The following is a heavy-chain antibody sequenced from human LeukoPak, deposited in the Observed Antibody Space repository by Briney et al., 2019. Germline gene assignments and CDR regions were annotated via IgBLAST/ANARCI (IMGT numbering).Heavy chain of an antibody. Sequence: SETLSLTCTVSGGSISSSSYYWGWIRQPPGKGLEWIGSIYYSGSTYYNPSLKSRVTISVDTSKNQFSLKLSSVTAADTAVYYSARHIGDYGGNSVWFDPWGQGTLVTVSS. J-gene: IGHJ5*02. CDR1: GGSISSSSYY. CDR3: ARHIGDYGGNSVWFDP. V-gene: IGHV4-39*01. D-gene: IGHD4-23*01. CDR2: IYYSGST.